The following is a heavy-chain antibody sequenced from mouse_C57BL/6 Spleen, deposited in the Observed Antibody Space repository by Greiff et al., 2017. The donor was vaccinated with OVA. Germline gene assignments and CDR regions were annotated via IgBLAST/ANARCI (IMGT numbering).Heavy chain of an antibody. CDR1: GFSFNTYA. Sequence: EVKLVESGGGLVQPKGSLKLSCAASGFSFNTYAMNWVRQAPGKGLEWVARIRSKSNNYATYYADSVKDSFTIARDDSESMLYLQMNNLKTEDTAIYYCVRDYGSTFSSWFAYWGQGTLVTVSA. CDR3: VRDYGSTFSSWFAY. V-gene: IGHV10-1*01. D-gene: IGHD1-1*01. CDR2: IRSKSNNYAT. J-gene: IGHJ3*01.